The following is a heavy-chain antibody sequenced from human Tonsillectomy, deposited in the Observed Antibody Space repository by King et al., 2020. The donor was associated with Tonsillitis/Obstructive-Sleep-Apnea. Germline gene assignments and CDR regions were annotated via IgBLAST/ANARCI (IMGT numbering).Heavy chain of an antibody. D-gene: IGHD6-19*01. V-gene: IGHV1-2*02. Sequence: VQLVESGAEVKKPGASVKVSCKASGYTFTGYYMHWVRQAPGQGLEWMGWINPNSGGTNYAQKFQGRVTMTRDTSISTAYMELSRLSSDDTAGYYCGRVGEGSGWWFDYWGQGTLVTVSS. CDR2: INPNSGGT. J-gene: IGHJ4*02. CDR1: GYTFTGYY. CDR3: GRVGEGSGWWFDY.